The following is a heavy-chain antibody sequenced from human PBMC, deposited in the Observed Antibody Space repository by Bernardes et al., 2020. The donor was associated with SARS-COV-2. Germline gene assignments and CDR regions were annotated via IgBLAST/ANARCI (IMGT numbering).Heavy chain of an antibody. CDR1: GFRFSSYA. CDR3: TRVPPYSNSWWDTFDI. D-gene: IGHD6-13*01. J-gene: IGHJ3*02. CDR2: VGGSGDRT. V-gene: IGHV3-23*01. Sequence: GGSLRLSCAASGFRFSSYAMYWVRQAPGKGLEWVSGVGGSGDRTYYADSVKGRFTVFRDNSKNTLYLQMNSLKTDDTALYYCTRVPPYSNSWWDTFDIWGPGTMVTVSS.